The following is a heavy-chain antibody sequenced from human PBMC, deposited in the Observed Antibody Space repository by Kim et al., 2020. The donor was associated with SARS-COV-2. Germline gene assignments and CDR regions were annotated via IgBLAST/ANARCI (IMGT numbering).Heavy chain of an antibody. J-gene: IGHJ4*02. CDR2: IYPGDSDT. CDR1: GYRFTHYW. D-gene: IGHD5-12*01. Sequence: GESLKISCKASGYRFTHYWIGWVRQMPGKGLEWMGVIYPGDSDTKYGPSFQGQISISADKSLNTVYLQWSSLGASDNAIYYCARHYSGWPAHIDYWGQGTLATASS. CDR3: ARHYSGWPAHIDY. V-gene: IGHV5-51*01.